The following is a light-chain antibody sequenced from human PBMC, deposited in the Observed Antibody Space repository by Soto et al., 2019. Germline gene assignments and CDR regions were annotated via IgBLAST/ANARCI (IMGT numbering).Light chain of an antibody. J-gene: IGLJ1*01. CDR3: SSYTASSTLL. V-gene: IGLV2-14*03. Sequence: QSALTQPASVSGSPGQSITTSCTGTSSDVGGYNYVSWSQQHPGKAPKLLISEVSNRPSGVSNRFSGSKSGNTASLTISGLQADDEADYYCSSYTASSTLLFGTGTKVTV. CDR2: EVS. CDR1: SSDVGGYNY.